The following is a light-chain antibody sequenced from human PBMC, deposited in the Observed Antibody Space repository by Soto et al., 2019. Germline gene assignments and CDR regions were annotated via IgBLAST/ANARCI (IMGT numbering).Light chain of an antibody. CDR3: QQYNRHWM. Sequence: LPISYSPCSRSASVGDEVTITCRASQSISIYLNWYQQKPGKAPKLLIYDASNLQSGVPSRFSGSGSGTEFTLIISSLQPDDFATYYCQQYNRHWMFGLGTKVDIK. J-gene: IGKJ1*01. CDR2: DAS. CDR1: QSISIY. V-gene: IGKV1-5*01.